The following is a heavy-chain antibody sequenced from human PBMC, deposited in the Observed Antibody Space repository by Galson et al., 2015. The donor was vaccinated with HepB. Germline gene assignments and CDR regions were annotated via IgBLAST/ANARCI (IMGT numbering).Heavy chain of an antibody. Sequence: SLRLSCAASGFTVSSNYMSWVRQAPGKGLEWVSVIYSGGSTYYADSVKGRFTISRDSSKNTLYLHMNSLRAEDTAVYYCARQTYYYDSSGYQLVDAFDIWGQGTMVTVSS. D-gene: IGHD3-22*01. J-gene: IGHJ3*02. CDR1: GFTVSSNY. CDR2: IYSGGST. V-gene: IGHV3-53*01. CDR3: ARQTYYYDSSGYQLVDAFDI.